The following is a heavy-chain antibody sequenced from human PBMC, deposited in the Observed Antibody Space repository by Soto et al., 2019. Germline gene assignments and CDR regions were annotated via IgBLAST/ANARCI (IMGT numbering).Heavy chain of an antibody. J-gene: IGHJ4*02. CDR3: AKGSASARPYYFDS. V-gene: IGHV3-30*18. D-gene: IGHD6-6*01. CDR2: ISFDGSHK. CDR1: GFTFSNYG. Sequence: GGSLRLSCAGSGFTFSNYGLHWVRQAPGKGLDWVSFISFDGSHKYYADFVKGRFTISRDNSNNMLYLQMDSLTAEDTAVYYCAKGSASARPYYFDSWGQGTLVTVSS.